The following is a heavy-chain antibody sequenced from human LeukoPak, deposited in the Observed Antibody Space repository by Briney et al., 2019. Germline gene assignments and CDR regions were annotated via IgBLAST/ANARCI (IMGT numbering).Heavy chain of an antibody. V-gene: IGHV1-69*05. D-gene: IGHD6-19*01. CDR1: GGTFSSYA. Sequence: ASVKVSCKASGGTFSSYAISWVRQAPGQGVEWMGGIIPIFGTANYAQEFRGRVTITTEESRSTAYMEVSRLSYEDTAVYYCARGLGQWLAPFDPWGQGTLVTVSS. CDR2: IIPIFGTA. J-gene: IGHJ5*02. CDR3: ARGLGQWLAPFDP.